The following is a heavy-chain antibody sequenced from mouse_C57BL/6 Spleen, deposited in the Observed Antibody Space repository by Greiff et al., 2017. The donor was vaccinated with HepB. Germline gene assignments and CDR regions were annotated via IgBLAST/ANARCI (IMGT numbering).Heavy chain of an antibody. CDR2: IDPSDSET. J-gene: IGHJ2*01. Sequence: QVQLQQPGAELVRPGSSVKLSCKASGYTFTSYWMHWVKQRPIQGLEWIGNIDPSDSETHYNQKFKDKATLTLDKSSSTAYMQLSSLTSEDSAVYYCARGITTVVGHFDYWGQGTTLTVSS. CDR3: ARGITTVVGHFDY. CDR1: GYTFTSYW. V-gene: IGHV1-52*01. D-gene: IGHD1-1*01.